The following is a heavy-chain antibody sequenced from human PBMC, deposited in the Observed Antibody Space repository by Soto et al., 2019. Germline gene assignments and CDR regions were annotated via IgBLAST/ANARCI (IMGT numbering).Heavy chain of an antibody. V-gene: IGHV1-18*01. D-gene: IGHD3-10*01. CDR2: ISAYNGHT. CDR1: GYSFTSHG. CDR3: ARDNGFGESDV. Sequence: QVQLVQSGAEVKKPGASVKVSCKASGYSFTSHGITWVRQAPGQGLEWMGWISAYNGHTNYAQKLQCRITMTTYTPTSTAYMELRSLRSDDTAVYYCARDNGFGESDVWGQGTTVTVSS. J-gene: IGHJ6*02.